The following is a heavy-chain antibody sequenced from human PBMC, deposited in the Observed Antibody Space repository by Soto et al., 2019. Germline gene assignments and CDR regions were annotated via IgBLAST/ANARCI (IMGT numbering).Heavy chain of an antibody. CDR1: GGTFSSYA. J-gene: IGHJ6*01. CDR2: TIPIIGTA. Sequence: SVKVSCKASGGTFSSYAMSCVRQAPGQGLEWMGATIPIIGTANYAQKFKGRVTITADKSTSAAYIELSSVRCEDTAVYCCARGDWQQLDRGHSPTYYYGMDVWGQGTRVTVCS. V-gene: IGHV1-69*06. D-gene: IGHD6-13*01. CDR3: ARGDWQQLDRGHSPTYYYGMDV.